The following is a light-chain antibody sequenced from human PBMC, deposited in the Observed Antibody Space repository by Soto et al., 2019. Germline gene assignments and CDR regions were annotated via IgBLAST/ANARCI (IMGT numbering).Light chain of an antibody. Sequence: QSALTQPASVSGSPGQSITISCTGTSSDVGYYNLVSWYQQHPGKAPKLMIYEVSRRPSGVSNRFSGSKSGNTASLTISGLQAEDEADYSCCSYAGSSTFVFGSGTKLTVL. CDR3: CSYAGSSTFV. CDR1: SSDVGYYNL. V-gene: IGLV2-23*02. J-gene: IGLJ1*01. CDR2: EVS.